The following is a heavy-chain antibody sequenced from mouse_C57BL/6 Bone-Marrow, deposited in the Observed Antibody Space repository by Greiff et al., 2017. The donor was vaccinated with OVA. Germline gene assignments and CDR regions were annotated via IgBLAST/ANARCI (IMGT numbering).Heavy chain of an antibody. CDR3: ARRVLFDY. CDR1: GFTFSSYT. J-gene: IGHJ2*01. CDR2: ISGGGGNT. Sequence: VESGGGLVKPGGSLKLSCAASGFTFSSYTMSWVRQTPEKRLEWVATISGGGGNTYYPDSVKGRFTISRDNAKNTLYLQMSSLRSEDTALYYCARRVLFDYWGQGTTLTVSS. V-gene: IGHV5-9*01.